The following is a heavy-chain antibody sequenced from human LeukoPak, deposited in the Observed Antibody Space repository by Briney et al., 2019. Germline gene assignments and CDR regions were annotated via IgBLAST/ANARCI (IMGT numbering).Heavy chain of an antibody. CDR1: GYSISSGYY. CDR3: ARRRGSSSRTNYYFDY. Sequence: SETLSLTCAVSGYSISSGYYWGWIRQPPGKGLEWIGSIYHSGSTYYNPSLKSRVTISVDTSKNQFSLKLSSVTAADTAVYYCARRRGSSSRTNYYFDYWGQGTLVTVSS. CDR2: IYHSGST. V-gene: IGHV4-38-2*01. D-gene: IGHD6-6*01. J-gene: IGHJ4*02.